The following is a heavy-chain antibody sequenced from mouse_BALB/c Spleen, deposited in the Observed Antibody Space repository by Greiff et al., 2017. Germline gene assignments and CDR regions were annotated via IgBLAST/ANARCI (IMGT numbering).Heavy chain of an antibody. J-gene: IGHJ3*01. CDR3: ARAGDYDAWFAY. CDR1: GFSLTSYG. Sequence: VHLVESGPGLVQPSQSLSITCTVSGFSLTSYGVHWVRQSPGKGLEWLGVIWSGGSTDYNAAFISRLSISKDNSKSQVFFKMNSLQANDTAIYYCARAGDYDAWFAYWGQGTLVTVSA. V-gene: IGHV2-2*02. D-gene: IGHD2-4*01. CDR2: IWSGGST.